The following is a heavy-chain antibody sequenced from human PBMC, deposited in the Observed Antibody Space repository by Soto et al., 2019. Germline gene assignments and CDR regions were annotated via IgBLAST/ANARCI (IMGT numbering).Heavy chain of an antibody. CDR3: ARDPGDSSGYYDY. V-gene: IGHV3-7*01. Sequence: PWGSLRLSCAASGFTFISYWIICGGHSPGKGLEWVAKIKQDGSEKYYVDSVKGRFTISRDNAKNSLYLQMNSLRAEDTAVYYCARDPGDSSGYYDYWGQGTLVTVSS. D-gene: IGHD3-22*01. CDR2: IKQDGSEK. J-gene: IGHJ4*02. CDR1: GFTFISYW.